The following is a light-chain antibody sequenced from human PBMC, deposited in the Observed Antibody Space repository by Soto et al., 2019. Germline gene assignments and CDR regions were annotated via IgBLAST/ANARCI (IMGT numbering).Light chain of an antibody. CDR1: QSVSNNY. CDR2: GAS. Sequence: EIVLTQSPGTLSLSPWERATLSCRASQSVSNNYLAWFQQKPGQAPRLLIYGASTRATGIPARFSGSGSGTDFTLTISRLEPEDFAVYYCQQYGSSITFGQGTRLEI. V-gene: IGKV3-20*01. J-gene: IGKJ5*01. CDR3: QQYGSSIT.